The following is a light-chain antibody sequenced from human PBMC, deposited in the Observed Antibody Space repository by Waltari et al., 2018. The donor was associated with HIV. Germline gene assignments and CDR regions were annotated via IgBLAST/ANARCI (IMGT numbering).Light chain of an antibody. J-gene: IGLJ3*02. CDR2: RND. V-gene: IGLV1-47*01. CDR1: SSNIGSNN. Sequence: QSVLTQPPSASGTPGQRVTISCSGSSSNIGSNNVYWYQQLPRTPPRLLIQRNDQPPSGVSDRFAGSKSVTSASLAISGLRYDDEAEYFCATWDDSLSAWLFGGGTKVTVL. CDR3: ATWDDSLSAWL.